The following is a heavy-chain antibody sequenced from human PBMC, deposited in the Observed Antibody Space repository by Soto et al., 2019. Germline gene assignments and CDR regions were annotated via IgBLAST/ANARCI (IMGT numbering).Heavy chain of an antibody. D-gene: IGHD3-16*01. Sequence: EVQLVESGGGLVQPGGSLRLSCAASGFTVSTKYMSWVHQAPGKGLEWVSVIYSGGSTFYADSVRGRLTISRDNSKNTVNLQMNSLRAEDTAVYYCARDPWAADYWGQGTLVTVSS. V-gene: IGHV3-66*01. CDR1: GFTVSTKY. CDR2: IYSGGST. CDR3: ARDPWAADY. J-gene: IGHJ4*02.